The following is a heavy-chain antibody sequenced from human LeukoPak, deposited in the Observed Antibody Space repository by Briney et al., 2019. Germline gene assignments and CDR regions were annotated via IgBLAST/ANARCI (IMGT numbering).Heavy chain of an antibody. D-gene: IGHD1-26*01. CDR1: GYTFTSYD. V-gene: IGHV1-8*03. CDR2: MNPNSGNT. J-gene: IGHJ3*02. Sequence: ASVKVSCKASGYTFTSYDINWVRQATGQGLEWKGWMNPNSGNTGYAQKFQGRVTITRNTSISTAYMELSSLRSEDTAVYYCARDGELQTNAFDIWGQGTMVTVSS. CDR3: ARDGELQTNAFDI.